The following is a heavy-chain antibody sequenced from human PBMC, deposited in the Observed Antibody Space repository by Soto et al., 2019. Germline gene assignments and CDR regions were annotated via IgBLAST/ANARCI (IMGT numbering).Heavy chain of an antibody. J-gene: IGHJ3*02. CDR2: IIPIFGTA. CDR3: GTNGGGGGGGDAFDI. D-gene: IGHD7-27*01. Sequence: QVQLVQSGAEVKKPGSSVKVSCKASGGTFSSYAISWVRQAPGQGLEWMGGIIPIFGTANYAQKFQGRVTTPGEETTSPAYVGGSSRGCEETAVYYWGTNGGGGGGGDAFDIWGQGTMVTVSS. CDR1: GGTFSSYA. V-gene: IGHV1-69*01.